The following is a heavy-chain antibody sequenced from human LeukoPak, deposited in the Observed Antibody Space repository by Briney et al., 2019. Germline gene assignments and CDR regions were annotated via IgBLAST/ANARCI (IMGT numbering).Heavy chain of an antibody. D-gene: IGHD3-10*01. CDR3: ASSFYASGRN. Sequence: GGSLRLSCAASGFTVSSNYMSWVRQAPGKGLEWVSRINSDGNYTSYADSVKGRFTISRDNAKNTVFLQMNSLRAEDTAVYYCASSFYASGRNWGQGTLVTVSS. V-gene: IGHV3-74*01. CDR1: GFTVSSNY. J-gene: IGHJ4*02. CDR2: INSDGNYT.